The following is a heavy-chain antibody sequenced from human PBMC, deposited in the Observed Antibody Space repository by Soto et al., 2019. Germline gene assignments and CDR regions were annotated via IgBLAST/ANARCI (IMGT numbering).Heavy chain of an antibody. D-gene: IGHD6-19*01. CDR1: GYTFTSYA. J-gene: IGHJ3*02. CDR2: INAGNGNT. Sequence: QVQLVQSGAEVKKPGASVKVSCKASGYTFTSYAMLWVRQAPGQRLEWMGWINAGNGNTKYSQKFQGRVTITRDTSASTAYMELSSLRSEDTAVYYCARSSGWYADAFDIWGQGTMVTVSS. V-gene: IGHV1-3*01. CDR3: ARSSGWYADAFDI.